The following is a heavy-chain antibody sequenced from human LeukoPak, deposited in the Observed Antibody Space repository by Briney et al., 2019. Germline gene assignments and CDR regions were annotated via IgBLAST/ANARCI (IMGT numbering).Heavy chain of an antibody. V-gene: IGHV3-66*01. D-gene: IGHD6-13*01. J-gene: IGHJ6*02. CDR2: IYIGGST. CDR1: GFTVSSNY. CDR3: ARDKSANYYYYAMDV. Sequence: PGGSLRLSCAASGFTVSSNYMSWVRQAPGKGLEWGSVIYIGGSTYYADSVKGRFTISRDISKNTLYLQMNSLKAEDTAVYYCARDKSANYYYYAMDVWGQGTTVTVSS.